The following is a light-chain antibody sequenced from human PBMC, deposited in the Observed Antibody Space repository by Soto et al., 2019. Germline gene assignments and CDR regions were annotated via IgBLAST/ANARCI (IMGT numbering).Light chain of an antibody. Sequence: EIVLTQSPATLSVSPGERVTLSCRASQSVSGYLGWYQQKLGQAPRLLIYGRSTRAAGIPARFSGRGSGTEFTLTITSLQSEDFALYYCQQYNGRLWTFGQGTRVEL. V-gene: IGKV3-15*01. CDR3: QQYNGRLWT. CDR2: GRS. J-gene: IGKJ1*01. CDR1: QSVSGY.